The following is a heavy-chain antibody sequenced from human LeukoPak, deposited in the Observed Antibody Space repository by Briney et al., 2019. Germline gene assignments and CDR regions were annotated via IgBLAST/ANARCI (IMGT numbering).Heavy chain of an antibody. J-gene: IGHJ6*02. Sequence: GGSLRLSCSASGFPFSSYAMHWVRQAPGKGLEWVAVISYDGSNKYYADSVKGRFTISRDNSKNTLYLQMNSLRAEDTAVYYCARGGSGSYYNVLNYYYYGMDVWGQGTTVTVSS. CDR3: ARGGSGSYYNVLNYYYYGMDV. CDR1: GFPFSSYA. D-gene: IGHD3-10*01. CDR2: ISYDGSNK. V-gene: IGHV3-30-3*01.